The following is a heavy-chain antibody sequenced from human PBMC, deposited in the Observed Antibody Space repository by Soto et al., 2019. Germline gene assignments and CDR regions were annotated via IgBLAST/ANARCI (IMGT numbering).Heavy chain of an antibody. J-gene: IGHJ6*02. D-gene: IGHD3-3*01. CDR1: GYTFTSYG. Sequence: QVQLVQSGAEVKKPGASVKVSCKASGYTFTSYGISWVRKAPGQGLEWMGWISAYTGNTNYAQKLQGRVTITTDTSTITDHVDVRSLRYDDTAVYSCARERYYDLWSGEEVWGQGTTVTVSS. CDR3: ARERYYDLWSGEEV. CDR2: ISAYTGNT. V-gene: IGHV1-18*01.